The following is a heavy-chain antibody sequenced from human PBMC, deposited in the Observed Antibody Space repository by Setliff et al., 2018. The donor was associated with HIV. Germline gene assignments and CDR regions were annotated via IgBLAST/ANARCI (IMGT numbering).Heavy chain of an antibody. V-gene: IGHV4-61*02. J-gene: IGHJ5*02. CDR1: SASISSGNYF. D-gene: IGHD6-13*01. CDR2: ISTGGHT. Sequence: KTSETLSLTCTVSSASISSGNYFWTWIRQPAGQRLEWIGRISTGGHTDYNPSLKSRLSISADTSRNHFSLQLTSVAATDTAIYYCAREGSHSHSWYNWFGPWGPGTLVTVSS. CDR3: AREGSHSHSWYNWFGP.